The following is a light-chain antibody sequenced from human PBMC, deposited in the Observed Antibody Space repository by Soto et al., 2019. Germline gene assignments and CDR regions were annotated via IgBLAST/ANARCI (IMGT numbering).Light chain of an antibody. V-gene: IGKV3-20*01. J-gene: IGKJ1*01. CDR1: QSVSNNY. CDR3: QQYGSSGT. Sequence: EIVLTQSPGTLSSSPGERATLSCRASQSVSNNYLAWYQQKPGQAPRLLIYGASNRATGIPDRCSGSGSGTDFTLTISRLEPEDFAVYYCQQYGSSGTFGQGTKVDIK. CDR2: GAS.